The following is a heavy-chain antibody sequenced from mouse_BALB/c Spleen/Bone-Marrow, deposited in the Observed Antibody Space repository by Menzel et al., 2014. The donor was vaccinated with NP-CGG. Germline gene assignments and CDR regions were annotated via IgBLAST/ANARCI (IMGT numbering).Heavy chain of an antibody. V-gene: IGHV4-1*02. J-gene: IGHJ3*01. CDR2: INPDSNTI. D-gene: IGHD1-1*01. CDR1: GFDFSRYW. Sequence: EVKVVESGGGLVQPGGSLKLSCAASGFDFSRYWMSWVRQAPGKGLEWIGEINPDSNTINYTPSLKDKFIISRDNAKNTLYLQMSKVRSEDTALYYCSRLYYYGNFAYWGQGTLVTVSA. CDR3: SRLYYYGNFAY.